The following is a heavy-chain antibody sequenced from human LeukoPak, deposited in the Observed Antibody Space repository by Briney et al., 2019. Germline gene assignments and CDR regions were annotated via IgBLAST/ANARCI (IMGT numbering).Heavy chain of an antibody. D-gene: IGHD6-13*01. V-gene: IGHV4-61*08. CDR3: ASLYSSSWYRYFDY. CDR2: IYYSGST. Sequence: PSQTLSLTCTVSGGSISSGDYYWGWIRQPPGKGLEWIGYIYYSGSTNYNPSLKSRVTISVDTSKNQFSLKLSSVTAADTAVYYCASLYSSSWYRYFDYWGQGTLVTVSS. CDR1: GGSISSGDYY. J-gene: IGHJ4*02.